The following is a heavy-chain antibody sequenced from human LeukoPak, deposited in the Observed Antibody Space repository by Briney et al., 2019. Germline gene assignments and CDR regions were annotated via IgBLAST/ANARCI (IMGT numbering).Heavy chain of an antibody. CDR3: ARDQLPDGKNRFDP. J-gene: IGHJ5*02. V-gene: IGHV3-21*01. CDR1: GFTFSSYS. Sequence: GGPLRLSCAASGFTFSSYSMNWVRQAPGKGLEWVSSISSSSSYIYYADSVKGRFTISRDNAKNSLYLQMNSLRAEDTAVYYCARDQLPDGKNRFDPWGQGTLVTVSS. D-gene: IGHD1-1*01. CDR2: ISSSSSYI.